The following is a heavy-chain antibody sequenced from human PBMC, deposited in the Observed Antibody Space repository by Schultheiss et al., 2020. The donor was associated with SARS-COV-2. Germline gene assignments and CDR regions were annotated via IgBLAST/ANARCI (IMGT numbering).Heavy chain of an antibody. CDR1: GGSISSSNW. CDR3: ARGFDS. Sequence: GSLRLSCAVSGGSISSSNWWSWVRQPPGKGLEWIGYVYYTGSTKYNPSLKSRVTISVDTSKNQFSLKLSSVTAADTAVYYCARGFDSWGQGTLVTVSS. J-gene: IGHJ4*02. V-gene: IGHV4-4*02. CDR2: VYYTGST.